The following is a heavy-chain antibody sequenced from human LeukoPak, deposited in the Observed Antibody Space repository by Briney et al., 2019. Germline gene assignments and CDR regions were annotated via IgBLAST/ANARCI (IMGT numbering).Heavy chain of an antibody. Sequence: GGSLRLSCAASGFRFSSHGMHWVRQAPGKGLEWVAVISYDGSKRYYADSVKGRFTVSRDNSKNTLYLQMSGLRVEDTAVYYCAKGDYYDVLTGRQNWFGPWGQGTLVTVSS. CDR3: AKGDYYDVLTGRQNWFGP. J-gene: IGHJ5*02. V-gene: IGHV3-30*18. CDR2: ISYDGSKR. CDR1: GFRFSSHG. D-gene: IGHD3-9*01.